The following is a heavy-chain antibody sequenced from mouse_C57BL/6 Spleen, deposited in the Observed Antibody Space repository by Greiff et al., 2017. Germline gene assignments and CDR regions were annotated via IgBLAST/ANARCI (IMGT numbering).Heavy chain of an antibody. CDR2: IDPSDSET. J-gene: IGHJ4*01. Sequence: QVQLQQPGAELVRPGSSVKLSCKASGYTFPSYWMHWVKQRPIQGLEWIGNIDPSDSETHYNQKFKDKATLPVDKSSSTAYMQLSSLTSEDSAVYYCASTVVATDYAMDYWGQGTSVTVSA. D-gene: IGHD1-1*01. CDR1: GYTFPSYW. V-gene: IGHV1-52*01. CDR3: ASTVVATDYAMDY.